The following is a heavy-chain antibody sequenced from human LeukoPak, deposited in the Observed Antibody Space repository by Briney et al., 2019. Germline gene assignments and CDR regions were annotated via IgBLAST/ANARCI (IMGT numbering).Heavy chain of an antibody. D-gene: IGHD2-2*01. Sequence: ASVKVSCKASGYTFTSYYMHWVRQAPGQGLGWMGIINPSGGSTSYAQKFQGRVTMTRDMSTSTVYMELSSLRSEDTAVYYCARADCSSTSCYSAGLDYWGQGTLVTVSS. CDR2: INPSGGST. CDR3: ARADCSSTSCYSAGLDY. CDR1: GYTFTSYY. V-gene: IGHV1-46*01. J-gene: IGHJ4*02.